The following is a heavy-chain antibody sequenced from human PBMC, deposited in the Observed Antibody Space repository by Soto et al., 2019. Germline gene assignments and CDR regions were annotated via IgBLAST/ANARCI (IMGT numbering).Heavy chain of an antibody. V-gene: IGHV3-30*18. CDR2: ISYDGSNK. CDR3: AKSMSPYYYGMDV. CDR1: GFTFSSYA. J-gene: IGHJ6*02. Sequence: GGSLRLSCAASGFTFSSYAMHWVRQAPGKGLEWVAVISYDGSNKYYADSVKGRFTISRDNSKNTLYLQMNSLRAEDTAVYYCAKSMSPYYYGMDVWGQGTTVTVSS.